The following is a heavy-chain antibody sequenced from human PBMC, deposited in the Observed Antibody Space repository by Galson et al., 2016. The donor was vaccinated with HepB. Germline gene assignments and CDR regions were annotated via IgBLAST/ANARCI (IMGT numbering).Heavy chain of an antibody. CDR3: TRPLGNSDDY. CDR1: GYIFSNYD. V-gene: IGHV1-8*02. D-gene: IGHD4-23*01. CDR2: LTPNTGYA. Sequence: SVKVSCKASGYIFSNYDINWVRQAPGQGPEWLGWLTPNTGYAGYGQKFQGRVTLTADISMNTAYMELSSLRSDDTAVYYCTRPLGNSDDYWGQGTLVTVSS. J-gene: IGHJ4*02.